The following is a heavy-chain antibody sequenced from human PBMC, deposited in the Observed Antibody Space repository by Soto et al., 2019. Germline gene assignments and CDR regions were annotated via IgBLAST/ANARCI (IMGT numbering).Heavy chain of an antibody. CDR2: INSDGSGT. CDR3: VDPYFFDY. J-gene: IGHJ4*02. V-gene: IGHV3-74*01. Sequence: PGGSLRLSCAASGFTFSSHWMHWVRQAPGKGLVWVSRINSDGSGTSYADSVKGRFTIPRDNAKNTLYLQMNSLRAEDTALYYCVDPYFFDYWGQGTLVTVSS. D-gene: IGHD2-2*03. CDR1: GFTFSSHW.